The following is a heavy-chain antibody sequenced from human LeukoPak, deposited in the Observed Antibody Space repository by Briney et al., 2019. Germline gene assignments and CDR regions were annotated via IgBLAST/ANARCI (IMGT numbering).Heavy chain of an antibody. V-gene: IGHV3-23*01. J-gene: IGHJ4*02. D-gene: IGHD3-16*01. Sequence: PGGSLRLSCAASGFTFSTYAMSWVRQAPGKGLEWVSGISGSGGSTYYADSVKGRFTISRDNSKNTLYLQVNSLRAEDTAVYYCARSRGPNTFGGVHDYWGQGTLVTVSS. CDR2: ISGSGGST. CDR1: GFTFSTYA. CDR3: ARSRGPNTFGGVHDY.